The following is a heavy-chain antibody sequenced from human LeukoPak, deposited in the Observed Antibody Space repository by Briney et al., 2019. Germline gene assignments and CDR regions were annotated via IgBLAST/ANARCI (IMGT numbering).Heavy chain of an antibody. CDR2: IFYSGST. J-gene: IGHJ4*02. CDR1: HGSISGFH. CDR3: ARGGAFSSSWYVDY. V-gene: IGHV4-59*01. D-gene: IGHD6-13*01. Sequence: PSETLSLTCTVSHGSISGFHWSWIRQPPGKGLEWIGYIFYSGSTNYNPSLKSRVTISVDTSRNMVSLKLSSVTAADTAVYYCARGGAFSSSWYVDYWGQGTLVTVST.